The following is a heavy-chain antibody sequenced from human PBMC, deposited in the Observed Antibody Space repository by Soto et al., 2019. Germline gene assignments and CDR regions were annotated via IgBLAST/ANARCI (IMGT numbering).Heavy chain of an antibody. J-gene: IGHJ4*02. CDR2: ITAYNGNT. D-gene: IGHD2-2*01. CDR1: GYTFTSFC. V-gene: IGHV1-18*01. Sequence: ASVKVSCKTSGYTFTSFCISWVRQAPGQGLEWMAWITAYNGNTSSAQKLQGRVTMTTDTSTNTVYMELRSLTSDDTAVYYCARGPRYCSTTSCYAPFDYWGQGTVVTVSS. CDR3: ARGPRYCSTTSCYAPFDY.